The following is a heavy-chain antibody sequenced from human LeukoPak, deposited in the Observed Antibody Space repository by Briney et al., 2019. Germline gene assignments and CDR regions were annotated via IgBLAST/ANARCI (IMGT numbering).Heavy chain of an antibody. D-gene: IGHD1-1*01. V-gene: IGHV1-24*01. CDR1: GYTLTELS. CDR3: ARYNGEPDAFDI. J-gene: IGHJ3*02. Sequence: ASVKVSCKVSGYTLTELSMHWVRQAPGKGLEWMGGFDPEDGETIYAQKFQGRVTMTEDTSTDTAYMELSSLRSEDTAVYYCARYNGEPDAFDIWGQGTMVTVSS. CDR2: FDPEDGET.